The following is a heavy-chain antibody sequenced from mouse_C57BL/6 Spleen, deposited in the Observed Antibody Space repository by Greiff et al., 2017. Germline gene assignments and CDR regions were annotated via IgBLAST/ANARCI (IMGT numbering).Heavy chain of an antibody. Sequence: QVQLQQSDAELVKPGASVKISCKVSGYTFTDYSIHWMKQRPEQGLEWIGYIYPRDGSTKYNEKFKGKATLTADKSSSTAYMQLNSLTSEDSAVDFCARRDYYGSSSYAMDYWGQGTSVTVSS. V-gene: IGHV1-78*01. CDR2: IYPRDGST. CDR3: ARRDYYGSSSYAMDY. J-gene: IGHJ4*01. D-gene: IGHD1-1*01. CDR1: GYTFTDYS.